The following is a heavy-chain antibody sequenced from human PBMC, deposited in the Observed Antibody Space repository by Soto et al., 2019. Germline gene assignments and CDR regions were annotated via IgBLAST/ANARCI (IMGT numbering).Heavy chain of an antibody. CDR3: AYSYCSSTSCYTFDY. V-gene: IGHV4-61*01. CDR2: IYYSGST. J-gene: IGHJ4*02. D-gene: IGHD2-2*02. CDR1: GGSVSSGIYY. Sequence: SETLSRTCTVSGGSVSSGIYYWIWIRQPPGKGLEWIGYIYYSGSTNYNPSLKSRVTISVDTSKNQFSLKLSSVTAADTAVYYCAYSYCSSTSCYTFDYWGQGTLVTVSS.